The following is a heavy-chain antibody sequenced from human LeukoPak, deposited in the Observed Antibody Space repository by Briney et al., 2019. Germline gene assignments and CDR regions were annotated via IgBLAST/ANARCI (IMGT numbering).Heavy chain of an antibody. D-gene: IGHD3-22*01. CDR2: ISSSSSYI. Sequence: GGSLRLSRAASGFTFSSYSMNWVRQAPGKGLEWVSSISSSSSYIYYADSVKGRFTISRDNAKNSLYLQMNSLRAEDTAVYYCARDRSYYDSSGYYGDFDYWGQGTLVTVSS. J-gene: IGHJ4*02. CDR1: GFTFSSYS. V-gene: IGHV3-21*01. CDR3: ARDRSYYDSSGYYGDFDY.